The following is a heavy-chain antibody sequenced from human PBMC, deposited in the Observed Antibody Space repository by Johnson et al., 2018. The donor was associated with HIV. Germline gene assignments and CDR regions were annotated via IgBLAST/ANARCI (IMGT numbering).Heavy chain of an antibody. J-gene: IGHJ3*01. CDR3: ARAPRWSQTFDL. CDR2: IYTGDST. D-gene: IGHD2-15*01. V-gene: IGHV3-66*01. Sequence: VQLVESGGGVVQPGKSVRLSCAASGFTFSSYAMHWVRQAPGKGLEWVSVIYTGDSTYYADSVRGRFTVSRDNSKNTMYLQMNSLRAEDTALYYCARAPRWSQTFDLWGQGTMVTVSS. CDR1: GFTFSSYA.